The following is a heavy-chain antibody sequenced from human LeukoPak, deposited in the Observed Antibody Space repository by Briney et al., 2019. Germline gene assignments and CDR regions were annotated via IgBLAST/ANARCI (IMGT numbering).Heavy chain of an antibody. J-gene: IGHJ3*01. V-gene: IGHV3-23*01. Sequence: GGSLRLSCAASGFTFSGYAMSWVRQAPGKGLEWVSLISGSGGSTYYADSVKGRFTISRDDSKNTLYLQMNSLRAEDTAVYYCAKDRFSYYYDSSGSPDGFDLWGQGTMVTVSS. CDR2: ISGSGGST. CDR1: GFTFSGYA. D-gene: IGHD3-22*01. CDR3: AKDRFSYYYDSSGSPDGFDL.